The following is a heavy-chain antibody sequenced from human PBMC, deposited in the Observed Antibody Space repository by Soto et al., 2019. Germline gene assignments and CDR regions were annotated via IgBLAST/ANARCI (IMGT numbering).Heavy chain of an antibody. CDR2: IYYSGST. CDR3: ARGGRAAAGMDLDY. D-gene: IGHD6-13*01. CDR1: GGSVSSGSYC. Sequence: ETLSLTCTVSGGSVSSGSYCWSWIRQPPGKGLEWIGYIYYSGSTNYNPSLKSRVTISVDTSKNQFSLKLSSVTAADTAVYYCARGGRAAAGMDLDYWGQGPLVTVSS. J-gene: IGHJ4*02. V-gene: IGHV4-61*01.